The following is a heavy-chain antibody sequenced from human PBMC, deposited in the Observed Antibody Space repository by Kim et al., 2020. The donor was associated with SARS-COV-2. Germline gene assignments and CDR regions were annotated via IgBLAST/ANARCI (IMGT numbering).Heavy chain of an antibody. J-gene: IGHJ5*02. CDR2: IRSKPFDGTT. CDR1: GFTFGDYP. D-gene: IGHD3-3*01. CDR3: ARPVGDLWSPNHFDH. Sequence: GGSLRLSCTTSGFTFGDYPLSWVRQAPGKGLEWVGLIRSKPFDGTTQYATSVKGRFTISRDDSSNIAYLQMGSLTAEDTAVYYCARPVGDLWSPNHFDHWGRGTLVTVSS. V-gene: IGHV3-49*04.